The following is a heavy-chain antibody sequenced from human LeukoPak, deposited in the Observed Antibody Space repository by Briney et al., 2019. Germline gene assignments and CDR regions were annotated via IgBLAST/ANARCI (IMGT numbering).Heavy chain of an antibody. V-gene: IGHV3-74*01. CDR3: ARGTYPLDY. J-gene: IGHJ4*02. CDR2: ISPDGTTT. CDR1: GFTFNIYW. D-gene: IGHD2-21*01. Sequence: GGSLRLSCAASGFTFNIYWIQWVRQAPGKGLEWVSRISPDGTTTTYADSVKGRFTISRDNAKSTVYLQMKSLRAEDTALYYCARGTYPLDYWGQGTLVTVSS.